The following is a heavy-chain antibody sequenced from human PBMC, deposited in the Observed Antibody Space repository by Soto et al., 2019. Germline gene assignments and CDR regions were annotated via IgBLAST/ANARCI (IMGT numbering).Heavy chain of an antibody. Sequence: GGSLRLSCAVTGFTVSRNYINWVRQAPGKGLEWVSVIYSGGDTYYADSVKGRFTISRDNSKNTVYLQMNSLRAEDTAVYYCARDGLLGYFDYWGQGTLVTVSS. CDR1: GFTVSRNY. CDR2: IYSGGDT. J-gene: IGHJ4*02. D-gene: IGHD3-16*01. CDR3: ARDGLLGYFDY. V-gene: IGHV3-66*01.